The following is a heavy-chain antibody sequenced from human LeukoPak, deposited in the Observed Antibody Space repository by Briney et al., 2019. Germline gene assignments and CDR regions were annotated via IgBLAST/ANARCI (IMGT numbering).Heavy chain of an antibody. J-gene: IGHJ4*02. D-gene: IGHD7-27*01. CDR2: IIPILGIA. CDR1: GGTFSSYA. CDR3: ARAGTYAELGRLLLNY. V-gene: IGHV1-69*04. Sequence: SVKVSCKASGGTFSSYAISWVRQAPGQGLEWMGRIIPILGIANYAQKFQGRVTITADKSTSTAYMELSSLRSEDTAVYYCARAGTYAELGRLLLNYWGQGTLVTVSS.